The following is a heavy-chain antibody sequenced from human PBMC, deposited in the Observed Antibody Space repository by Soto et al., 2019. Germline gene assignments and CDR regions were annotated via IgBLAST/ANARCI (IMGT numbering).Heavy chain of an antibody. V-gene: IGHV3-33*01. CDR2: IWYDGSNK. D-gene: IGHD6-13*01. CDR3: ARVLDFGYSSSWYYYYGMDV. J-gene: IGHJ6*02. CDR1: GFTFSSYG. Sequence: VGSLRLSCAASGFTFSSYGMHWVRQAPGKGLEWVAVIWYDGSNKYYADSVKGRFTISRDNSKNTLYLQMNSLRAEDTAVYYCARVLDFGYSSSWYYYYGMDVWGQGTTVTVSS.